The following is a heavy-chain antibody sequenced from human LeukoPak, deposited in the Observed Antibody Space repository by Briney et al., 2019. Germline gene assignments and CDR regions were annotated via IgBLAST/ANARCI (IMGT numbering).Heavy chain of an antibody. CDR2: IYTSGST. J-gene: IGHJ4*02. V-gene: IGHV4-4*07. CDR1: GGSISSYY. CDR3: RGRNTFGFDY. D-gene: IGHD1-26*01. Sequence: SETLSLTCTVSGGSISSYYWSWIRQPAGKGLEWIGRIYTSGSTNYNPSLKSRVTMSVDTSKNQFSLKRSSVTAADTAVYYCRGRNTFGFDYWGQGTLVTVSS.